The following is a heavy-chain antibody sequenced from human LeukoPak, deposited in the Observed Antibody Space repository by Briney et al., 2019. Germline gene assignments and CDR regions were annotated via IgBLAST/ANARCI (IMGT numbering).Heavy chain of an antibody. CDR3: AKGRAVEVVAAFNY. CDR1: GFTFSSYW. J-gene: IGHJ4*02. CDR2: ISSDGSST. D-gene: IGHD2-15*01. V-gene: IGHV3-74*01. Sequence: QTGGSLRLSCAASGFTFSSYWIHWVRQAPGKGLVWVSRISSDGSSTRYADSVKGRFTISRDNAKNTLYLQMNSLRAEDTAVYYCAKGRAVEVVAAFNYWGQGTVVAVSS.